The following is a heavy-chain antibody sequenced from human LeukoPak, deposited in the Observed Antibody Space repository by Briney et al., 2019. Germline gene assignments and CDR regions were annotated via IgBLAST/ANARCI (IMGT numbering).Heavy chain of an antibody. CDR1: GFTVSSNY. CDR2: IIGNAAMT. Sequence: GGSLRLSCAASGFTVSSNYMSWVRQAPGKGLEWVSVIIGNAAMTDYADSVKGRFTISRDNSKNTLYLQMDSLRAEDTAVYYCVKDRTPDGYYSVDYWGQGTLVTVSS. D-gene: IGHD3-3*01. J-gene: IGHJ4*02. V-gene: IGHV3-23*01. CDR3: VKDRTPDGYYSVDY.